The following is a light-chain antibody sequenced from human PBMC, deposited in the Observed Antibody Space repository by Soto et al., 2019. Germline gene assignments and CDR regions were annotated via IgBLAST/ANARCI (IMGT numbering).Light chain of an antibody. CDR2: ASS. CDR3: QLFGDSRT. V-gene: IGKV3-20*01. CDR1: QSIGSN. Sequence: EIVLTQSPGTLSLSPGERATLSCRASQSIGSNLAWYQQKPGQAPRLVIYASSIRASDFPARFSGSGSGTDFTLTISRLEPEDFAMYYCQLFGDSRTFGPGTKVDIK. J-gene: IGKJ1*01.